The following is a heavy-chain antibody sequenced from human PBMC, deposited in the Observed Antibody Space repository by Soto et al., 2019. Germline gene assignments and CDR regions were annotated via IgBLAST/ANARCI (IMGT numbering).Heavy chain of an antibody. D-gene: IGHD6-13*01. V-gene: IGHV3-30*18. J-gene: IGHJ4*02. CDR1: GFTFSSYG. CDR2: ISYDGSNK. Sequence: GGSLRLSCAASGFTFSSYGMHWVRQAPGKGLEWVAVISYDGSNKYYADSVKGRFTISRHNSNNTLYLQMNSLRAEDTAVYYCAKGGSSWEYDFWGQGTLVTVSS. CDR3: AKGGSSWEYDF.